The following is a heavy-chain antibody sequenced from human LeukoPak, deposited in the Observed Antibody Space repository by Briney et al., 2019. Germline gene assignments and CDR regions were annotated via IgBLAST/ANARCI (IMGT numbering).Heavy chain of an antibody. V-gene: IGHV3-15*01. J-gene: IGHJ4*02. CDR2: IKSKSDGGTI. D-gene: IGHD1-1*01. CDR1: GFTFSNAW. Sequence: PGGSLRLSCAASGFTFSNAWMSWVRQAPGEGLEWVGRIKSKSDGGTIDYAAPVKGRFTLSRDDSKNTLHLQMNSLKTEDTAVYHCTRDRGAYNLYDYWGQGTLVTVSS. CDR3: TRDRGAYNLYDY.